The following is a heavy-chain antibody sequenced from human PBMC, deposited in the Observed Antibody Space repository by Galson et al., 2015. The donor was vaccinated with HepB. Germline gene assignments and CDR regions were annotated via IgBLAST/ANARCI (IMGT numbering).Heavy chain of an antibody. D-gene: IGHD6-19*01. CDR3: ARDSAGQWLVFDY. CDR2: INTNTGNP. V-gene: IGHV7-4-1*02. Sequence: SVKVSCKASGYTFTSYAMNWVRQAPGQGLEWMGWINTNTGNPTYAQGFTGRFVFSLDTFVSTAYLQISSLKAEDTAVYYCARDSAGQWLVFDYWGQGTLVTVSS. J-gene: IGHJ4*02. CDR1: GYTFTSYA.